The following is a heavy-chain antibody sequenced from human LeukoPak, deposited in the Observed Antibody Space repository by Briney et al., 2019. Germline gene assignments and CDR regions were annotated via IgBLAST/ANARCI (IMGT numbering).Heavy chain of an antibody. CDR3: AREDIVVVVAALRSGMDV. Sequence: PGGSLRLSCAASGFTFSSYSMNWVRQAPGKGLEWVSYISSSSSTIYYADSVKGRFTISRDNAKNSLYLQMNSLRAEDTAVYYCAREDIVVVVAALRSGMDVWGQGTTVTVSS. D-gene: IGHD2-15*01. CDR1: GFTFSSYS. CDR2: ISSSSSTI. V-gene: IGHV3-48*01. J-gene: IGHJ6*02.